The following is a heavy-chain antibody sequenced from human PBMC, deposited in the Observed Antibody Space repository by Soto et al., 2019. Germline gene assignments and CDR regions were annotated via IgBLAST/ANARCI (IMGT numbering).Heavy chain of an antibody. V-gene: IGHV1-8*01. J-gene: IGHJ4*02. CDR1: GYTFTSYD. Sequence: ASVKVSCKASGYTFTSYDINWVRQATGQGLEWMGWMNPNSGNTGYAQKFQGRVTMTRNTSISTAYMELSSLRSEDTAVYYCASHLSRYCTNGVCYDYWGQGTLVTVSS. CDR3: ASHLSRYCTNGVCYDY. D-gene: IGHD2-8*01. CDR2: MNPNSGNT.